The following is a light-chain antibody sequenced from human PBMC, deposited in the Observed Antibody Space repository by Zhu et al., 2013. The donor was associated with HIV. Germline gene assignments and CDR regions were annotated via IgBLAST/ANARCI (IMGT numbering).Light chain of an antibody. CDR2: GAS. CDR3: QQYNFWPPGT. Sequence: EVEMTQSPVTLSVSPGESATLSCKASQSVSTELAWYQERPGQPLRLLIYGASTRAPGIPARFSGRGSGTDFTLTITSLQSEDFAVYYCQQYNFWPPGTFGGGTKVDI. CDR1: QSVSTE. J-gene: IGKJ4*01. V-gene: IGKV3-15*01.